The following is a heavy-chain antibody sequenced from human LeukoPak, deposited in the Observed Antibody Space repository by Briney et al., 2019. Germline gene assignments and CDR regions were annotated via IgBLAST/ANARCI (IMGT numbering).Heavy chain of an antibody. CDR1: GYSLSTSGVG. CDR3: AHRRDSGFDPDAFAI. D-gene: IGHD5-12*01. CDR2: IYWNDDK. V-gene: IGHV2-5*01. Sequence: SGPTLVNPTQTLTLTCTFSGYSLSTSGVGMGWIREPPGKGLEWLALIYWNDDKRYSPSLKRRLTITQDTSKMQVVLTMTNMDRVDTATYYCAHRRDSGFDPDAFAIWGQGTLVTVSS. J-gene: IGHJ3*02.